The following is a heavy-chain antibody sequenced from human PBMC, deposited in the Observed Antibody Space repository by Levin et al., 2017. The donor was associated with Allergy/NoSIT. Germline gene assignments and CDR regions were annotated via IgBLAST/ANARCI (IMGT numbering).Heavy chain of an antibody. J-gene: IGHJ4*02. V-gene: IGHV3-11*03. CDR2: ISSRDDYT. D-gene: IGHD3-22*01. Sequence: GESLKISCTASGFTFSDDYMSWIRQAPGKGLEWVAFISSRDDYTHYADSVKGRFTISRDNAGNSLYLQMNSLRPEDTAVYYCAPHYYDSSAYPYWGQGTLVTVSS. CDR3: APHYYDSSAYPY. CDR1: GFTFSDDY.